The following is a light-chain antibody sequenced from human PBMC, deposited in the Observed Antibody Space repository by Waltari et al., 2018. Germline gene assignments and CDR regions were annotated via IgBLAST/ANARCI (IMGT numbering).Light chain of an antibody. CDR1: QSVLYTSNNKNY. J-gene: IGKJ2*01. V-gene: IGKV4-1*01. CDR2: WAS. CDR3: QQYYSTPDT. Sequence: DIVMTQSPDSLAVSLGERATINCNSSQSVLYTSNNKNYLAWYQQKPGQPPKLLIYWASTRESGVPDRFSGSGSATDFTLTISSLQAEDVAVYYCQQYYSTPDTFGQGTKLEIK.